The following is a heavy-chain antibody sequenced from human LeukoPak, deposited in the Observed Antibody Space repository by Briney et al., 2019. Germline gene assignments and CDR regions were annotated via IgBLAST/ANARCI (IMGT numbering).Heavy chain of an antibody. CDR3: ARDESTVQPSQFDY. J-gene: IGHJ4*02. CDR2: INPNSGGT. Sequence: ASVKVSCKASGYTFTGYYMHWVRQAPGQGLEWMGWINPNSGGTNYAQKFQGRVTMTRDTSISTAYMELSRLRSDVTAVYYCARDESTVQPSQFDYWGQGTLVTVSS. V-gene: IGHV1-2*02. D-gene: IGHD3-10*02. CDR1: GYTFTGYY.